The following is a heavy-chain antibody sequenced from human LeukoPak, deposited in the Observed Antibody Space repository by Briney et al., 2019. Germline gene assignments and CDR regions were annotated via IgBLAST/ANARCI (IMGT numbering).Heavy chain of an antibody. J-gene: IGHJ5*01. CDR2: IYPADSDT. V-gene: IGHV5-51*01. Sequence: GESLKISCEGSGSSFTKFWSGWVRQMPGKGLELMGIIYPADSDTRYSPSFQGQVTISADKSISTAYLQWSSLKTSDTAMYYCARLPHCGSDCYPNWFDSGGQGTLLTVPS. CDR3: ARLPHCGSDCYPNWFDS. D-gene: IGHD2-21*02. CDR1: GSSFTKFW.